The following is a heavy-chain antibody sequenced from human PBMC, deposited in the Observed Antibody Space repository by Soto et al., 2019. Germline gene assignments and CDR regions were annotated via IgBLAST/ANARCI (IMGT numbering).Heavy chain of an antibody. J-gene: IGHJ6*02. D-gene: IGHD3-3*01. CDR3: ARDNILGILYGGMDV. V-gene: IGHV4-30-4*01. CDR1: GGSISSGDYY. CDR2: IYYSGST. Sequence: SATLSITCTVSGGSISSGDYYWSWIRQPPGKGLEWIGYIYYSGSTYYNPSLKSRVTISVDTSKNQFSLKLSSVTAADTAVYYCARDNILGILYGGMDVWGQGTTVTV.